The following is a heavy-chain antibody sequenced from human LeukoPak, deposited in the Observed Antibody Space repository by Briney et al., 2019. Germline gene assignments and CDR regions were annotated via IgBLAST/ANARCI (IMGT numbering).Heavy chain of an antibody. CDR3: ARSLGGFREFH. J-gene: IGHJ4*02. V-gene: IGHV4-34*01. CDR1: GGSFSGYY. D-gene: IGHD3-10*01. CDR2: INHSGST. Sequence: SETLSLTCAVYGGSFSGYYWSWIRQPPGKGLEWIGEINHSGSTNYNPSLKSRVTISVDTSKNQFSLKLSSVTAADTAVYYCARSLGGFREFHWGQGTLVTVSS.